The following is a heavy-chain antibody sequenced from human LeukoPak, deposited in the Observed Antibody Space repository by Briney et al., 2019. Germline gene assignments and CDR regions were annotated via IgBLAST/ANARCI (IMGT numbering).Heavy chain of an antibody. CDR3: VGGIEPPNFFDY. Sequence: ASVKVSCKASGYTFSDYYVHWVRQAPGQGLEWVAWINPSGGGTNYAQNLQGRVTVTSDTSISTVYMEVRSLRSDDTAVYYCVGGIEPPNFFDYGAQEPLAPVSS. D-gene: IGHD3-16*01. V-gene: IGHV1-2*02. J-gene: IGHJ4*02. CDR1: GYTFSDYY. CDR2: INPSGGGT.